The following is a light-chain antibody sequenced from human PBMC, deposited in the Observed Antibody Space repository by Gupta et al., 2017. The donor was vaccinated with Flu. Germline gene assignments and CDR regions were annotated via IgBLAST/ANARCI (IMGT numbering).Light chain of an antibody. CDR2: AAS. Sequence: DIQLTHSPSFLSASVGDRVTITCRASQGISSYLAWYQQKPGKAPKLLIYAASTLQSGVPSRFSGSGSGTEFTLTISSLQPEDFATYYCQQRNSSAFIFGQGTKLDIK. V-gene: IGKV1-9*01. J-gene: IGKJ2*01. CDR3: QQRNSSAFI. CDR1: QGISSY.